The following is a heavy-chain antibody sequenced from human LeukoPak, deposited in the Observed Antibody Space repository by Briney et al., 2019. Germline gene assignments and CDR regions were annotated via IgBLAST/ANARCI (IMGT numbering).Heavy chain of an antibody. J-gene: IGHJ4*02. CDR2: ISSSGSTI. CDR1: GFTFSDYY. CDR3: AKDGEYYYGSGSYWCDY. Sequence: KPGGSLRLSCAASGFTFSDYYMSWIRQAPGKGLEWVSYISSSGSTIYYADSVKGRFTISRDNSKNTLYLQMNSLRAEDTAVYYCAKDGEYYYGSGSYWCDYWGQGTLVTVSS. V-gene: IGHV3-11*04. D-gene: IGHD3-10*01.